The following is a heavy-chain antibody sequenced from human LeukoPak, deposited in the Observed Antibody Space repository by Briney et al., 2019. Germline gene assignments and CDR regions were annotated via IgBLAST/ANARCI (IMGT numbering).Heavy chain of an antibody. CDR1: GYTFTGYY. CDR2: INPNSGGT. Sequence: ASVKVSCKASGYTFTGYYMHWVRQTPGQGLEGMGWINPNSGGTNYAQKFQGRVTMTRDTSISTAYMELSRLRSDDTAVYYCARAPAASGDFDYWGQGTLVTVSS. J-gene: IGHJ4*02. CDR3: ARAPAASGDFDY. D-gene: IGHD2-2*01. V-gene: IGHV1-2*02.